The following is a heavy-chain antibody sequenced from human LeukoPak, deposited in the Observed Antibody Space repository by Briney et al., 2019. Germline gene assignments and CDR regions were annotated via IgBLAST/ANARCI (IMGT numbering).Heavy chain of an antibody. CDR2: INPNNGGT. D-gene: IGHD4-23*01. CDR3: AADFGATVVTPLDY. Sequence: ASVKVSCKASGYTFTGHYMHWVRQAPGQGLEWMGWINPNNGGTDCAQKFQGRVTMTRDTSISTAYMELISLISDDTAVYYCAADFGATVVTPLDYWGQGTLVTVSS. J-gene: IGHJ4*02. V-gene: IGHV1-2*02. CDR1: GYTFTGHY.